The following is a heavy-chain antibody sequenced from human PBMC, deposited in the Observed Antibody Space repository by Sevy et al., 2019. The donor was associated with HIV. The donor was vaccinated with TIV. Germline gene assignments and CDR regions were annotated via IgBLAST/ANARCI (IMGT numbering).Heavy chain of an antibody. CDR1: GFTFSSYA. V-gene: IGHV3-23*01. CDR2: ISGSGGST. D-gene: IGHD3-10*01. J-gene: IGHJ6*03. Sequence: GGSLRLSCAASGFTFSSYAMSWVRQAPGKGLEWVSAISGSGGSTYYADSVKGRFTISRDNSKNKLYLQMNSLRAEDRAVYYSAIDGFKPSVGDENYYYYYMDVWGKGTTVTVSS. CDR3: AIDGFKPSVGDENYYYYYMDV.